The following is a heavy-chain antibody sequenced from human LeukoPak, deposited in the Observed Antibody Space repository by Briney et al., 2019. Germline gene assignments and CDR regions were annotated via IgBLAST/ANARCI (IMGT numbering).Heavy chain of an antibody. D-gene: IGHD2-2*01. V-gene: IGHV3-30*02. CDR1: GFTFSSYG. CDR2: IRYDGSNK. J-gene: IGHJ6*03. Sequence: GGSLRLSCAASGFTFSSYGMHWVRQAPGKGLGWVAFIRYDGSNKYYADSVKGRFTISRDNSKNTLYLQMNSLRAEDTAVYYCAKDDCSSTSCRDHYYYYYMDVWGKGTTVTVSS. CDR3: AKDDCSSTSCRDHYYYYYMDV.